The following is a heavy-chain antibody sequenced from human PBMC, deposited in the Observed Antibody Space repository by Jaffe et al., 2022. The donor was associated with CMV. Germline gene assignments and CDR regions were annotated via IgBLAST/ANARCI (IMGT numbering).Heavy chain of an antibody. D-gene: IGHD2-21*02. CDR2: IKQDGSEK. CDR3: ARGCGGDCSNIDAFDI. Sequence: EVQLVESGGGLVQPGGSLRLSCAASGFTFSSYWMSWVRQAPGKGLEWVANIKQDGSEKYYVDSVKGRFTISRDNAKNSLYLQMNSLRAEDTAVYYCARGCGGDCSNIDAFDIWGQGTMVTVSS. J-gene: IGHJ3*02. CDR1: GFTFSSYW. V-gene: IGHV3-7*03.